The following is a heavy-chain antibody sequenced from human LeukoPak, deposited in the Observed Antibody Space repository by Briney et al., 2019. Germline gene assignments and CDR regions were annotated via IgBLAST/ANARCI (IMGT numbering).Heavy chain of an antibody. D-gene: IGHD6-13*01. CDR2: ISSSSSYI. CDR1: GFTFSSYS. V-gene: IGHV3-21*01. Sequence: PGGSPRLSCAASGFTFSSYSMNWVRQAPGKGLEWVSSISSSSSYIYYADSVKGRFTLSRDNAKNSLYLQMNSLRAEDTAVYYCARTEYSSSWIDYWGQGTLVTVSS. J-gene: IGHJ4*02. CDR3: ARTEYSSSWIDY.